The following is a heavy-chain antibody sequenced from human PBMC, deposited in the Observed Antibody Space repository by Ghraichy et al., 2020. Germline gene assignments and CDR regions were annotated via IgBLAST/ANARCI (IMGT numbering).Heavy chain of an antibody. V-gene: IGHV4-34*01. J-gene: IGHJ4*02. Sequence: SQTLSLTCAVYGRSFSGYYWSWIRQPPGRGLEWIGEINHSGSTNYNPSLKSRVTISIDTSKSQFSLNLRSVTAADTAVYYCARVGPDEAARPPDFDYWGQGSLVTVSS. CDR2: INHSGST. CDR1: GRSFSGYY. D-gene: IGHD6-6*01. CDR3: ARVGPDEAARPPDFDY.